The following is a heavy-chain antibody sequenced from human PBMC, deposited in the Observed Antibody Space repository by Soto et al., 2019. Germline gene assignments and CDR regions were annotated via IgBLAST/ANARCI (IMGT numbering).Heavy chain of an antibody. CDR3: ARDLEYDFWSGYPTYFDY. V-gene: IGHV3-21*01. Sequence: GGSLRLSCAASGFTFSSYSMNWVRQAPGKGLEWVSSISSSSSYIYYADSVKGRFTISRDKAKNSLYLQMNSLRAEDTAVYYCARDLEYDFWSGYPTYFDYWGQGTLVTVSS. D-gene: IGHD3-3*01. J-gene: IGHJ4*02. CDR2: ISSSSSYI. CDR1: GFTFSSYS.